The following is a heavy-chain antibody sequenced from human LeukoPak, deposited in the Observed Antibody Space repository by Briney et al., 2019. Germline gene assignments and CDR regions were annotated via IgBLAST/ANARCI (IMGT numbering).Heavy chain of an antibody. V-gene: IGHV1-18*01. CDR3: GRWSPNPNDS. CDR2: ISAYNGRT. D-gene: IGHD3-3*01. J-gene: IGHJ5*01. Sequence: RASVKVSCKASGYTFINHGISWVRQAPGQGLEWMGWISAYNGRTEYAPNLQDRVTMTTDTSTTTAYMELRSLTSDDTAVYYCGRWSPNPNDSWGQGTLVTVSS. CDR1: GYTFINHG.